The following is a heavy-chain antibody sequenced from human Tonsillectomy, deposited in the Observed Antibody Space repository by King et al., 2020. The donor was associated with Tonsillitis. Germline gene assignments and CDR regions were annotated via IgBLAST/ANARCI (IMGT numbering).Heavy chain of an antibody. CDR2: LKQDGSVK. CDR1: GFTFSSYW. D-gene: IGHD2-15*01. Sequence: GQLVQSGGGLVQPGGSLRLSCAASGFTFSSYWMNWVRHAPGKGLEWVANLKQDGSVKYYVDSVKGRFTISRDNAKNSLYLQMNSLRAEDTAVYYCASTLGYCSGGSCLPWGQGTLVTVSS. CDR3: ASTLGYCSGGSCLP. V-gene: IGHV3-7*01. J-gene: IGHJ5*02.